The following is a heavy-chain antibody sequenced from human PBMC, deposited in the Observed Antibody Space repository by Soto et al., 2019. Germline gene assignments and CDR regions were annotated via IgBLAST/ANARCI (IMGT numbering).Heavy chain of an antibody. J-gene: IGHJ4*02. CDR1: GYTFTSYA. CDR3: ARNLYYYDSSGYYDY. V-gene: IGHV1-3*01. Sequence: GASVKVSCKASGYTFTSYAMHWVRQAPGQRLEWMGWINAGNGNTKYSQKFQGRVTITRDTSASTAYMDLSSLRSEDTAVYYCARNLYYYDSSGYYDYWGQGTLVTVSS. CDR2: INAGNGNT. D-gene: IGHD3-22*01.